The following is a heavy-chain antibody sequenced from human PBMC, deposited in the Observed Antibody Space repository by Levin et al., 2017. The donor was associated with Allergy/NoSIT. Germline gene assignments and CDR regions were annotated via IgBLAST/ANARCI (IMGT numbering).Heavy chain of an antibody. J-gene: IGHJ2*01. CDR1: GYTFTNFD. CDR3: ARGHGSSVWDCEL. V-gene: IGHV1-8*01. D-gene: IGHD6-25*01. Sequence: GASVKVSCQASGYTFTNFDINWVRQATGQGLEWMGWLNPNSGNTGYAQNFQGRVTMTRDTSTRTAYMALSRLRSEDTAVDYCARGHGSSVWDCELWGRGTLVTVSS. CDR2: LNPNSGNT.